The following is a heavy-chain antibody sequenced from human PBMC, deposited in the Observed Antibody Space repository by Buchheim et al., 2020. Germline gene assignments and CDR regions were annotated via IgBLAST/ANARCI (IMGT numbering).Heavy chain of an antibody. CDR2: IKEDGSEK. J-gene: IGHJ4*02. V-gene: IGHV3-7*01. Sequence: EVQLVESGGGLVQPGGSLRLSCAASGFTFSSYWISWVRQAPGKGLEWVAKIKEDGSEKYYVDSVKGRFTISRDNAKSSLYLQMNSLRAEDTAVYYCARDRGWLQFDYWGQGTL. CDR1: GFTFSSYW. CDR3: ARDRGWLQFDY. D-gene: IGHD6-19*01.